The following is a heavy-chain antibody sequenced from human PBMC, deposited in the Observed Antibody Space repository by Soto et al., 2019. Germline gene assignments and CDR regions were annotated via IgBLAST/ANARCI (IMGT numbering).Heavy chain of an antibody. CDR2: ISSTTTSI. J-gene: IGHJ4*02. V-gene: IGHV3-21*01. Sequence: VLQAPGQGPAWVSSISSTTTSIYSADSMKGRFTFSRDNAKNSVYLDMNNLSAEDTSMYYCAKESKDLASSFDYWGQGTLVTVSS. CDR3: AKESKDLASSFDY.